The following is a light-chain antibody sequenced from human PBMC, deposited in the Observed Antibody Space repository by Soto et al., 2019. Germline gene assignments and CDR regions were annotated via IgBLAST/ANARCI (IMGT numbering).Light chain of an antibody. V-gene: IGKV3-20*01. Sequence: IVMTQSPDTLSLSPGERATLSCRASQTIRTSLAWYQQRPGQAPRLLIFDASRKTFGVPDRFTGSGSGTDFTLTINRLEPEDFGVYFCRQYGSSVTFGGGTKVEIK. CDR2: DAS. J-gene: IGKJ4*01. CDR1: QTIRTS. CDR3: RQYGSSVT.